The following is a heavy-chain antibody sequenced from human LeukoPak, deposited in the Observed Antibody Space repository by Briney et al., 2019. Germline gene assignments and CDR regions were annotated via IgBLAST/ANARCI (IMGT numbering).Heavy chain of an antibody. CDR1: GFTFTGYS. V-gene: IGHV3-21*01. Sequence: GGSLRLSCTASGFTFTGYSMTWVRQAPGKGLEWVSSITSSRYYIYYADSVKGRFTISRDNAKNSLYLQMNSLRAEDTAVYYCASRDLGLGYCSSISCYEGMDVWGKGTTVTVSS. D-gene: IGHD2-2*01. CDR2: ITSSRYYI. J-gene: IGHJ6*04. CDR3: ASRDLGLGYCSSISCYEGMDV.